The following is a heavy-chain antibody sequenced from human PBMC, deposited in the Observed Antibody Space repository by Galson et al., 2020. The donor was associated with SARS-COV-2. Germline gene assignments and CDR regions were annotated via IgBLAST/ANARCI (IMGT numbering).Heavy chain of an antibody. Sequence: SCAASGFTFRTYGMHWVRQAPGKGLEWVAVIWYDRTNKYYADSVKGRFTISRDNSKNTLYLHMNSLRAEDTAVYYCARVVLRSWALDYWGQGTLVTVSS. V-gene: IGHV3-33*01. CDR1: GFTFRTYG. CDR2: IWYDRTNK. J-gene: IGHJ4*02. D-gene: IGHD3-22*01. CDR3: ARVVLRSWALDY.